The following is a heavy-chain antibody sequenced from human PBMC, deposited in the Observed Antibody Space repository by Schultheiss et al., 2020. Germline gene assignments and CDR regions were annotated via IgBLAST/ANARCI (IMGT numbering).Heavy chain of an antibody. V-gene: IGHV3-66*01. CDR1: GFTVSSNY. D-gene: IGHD7-27*01. Sequence: GGSLRLSCAASGFTVSSNYMSWVRQAPGKGLEWVSVIYSGGSTYYAESVKGRFTISRDNAKKSLYLQMNSLRVEDTAVYYCARRFPVTGDGWGYFDYWGQGSQVTVYS. CDR2: IYSGGST. J-gene: IGHJ4*02. CDR3: ARRFPVTGDGWGYFDY.